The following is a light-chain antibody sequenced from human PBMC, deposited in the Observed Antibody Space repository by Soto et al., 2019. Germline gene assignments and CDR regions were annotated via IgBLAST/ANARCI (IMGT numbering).Light chain of an antibody. Sequence: DIVMTQSPDSLAVSLGERATINCKSSQSVLYSSNNKNYLAWYQQKPGQAPRLLIYGASTRATGVPARFSGSGSGTEFTLTINSLQSEDFALYYCQEYDNWPLWTFGQGTKVDI. J-gene: IGKJ1*01. CDR2: GAS. CDR1: QSVLYSSNNKNY. CDR3: QEYDNWPLWT. V-gene: IGKV4-1*01.